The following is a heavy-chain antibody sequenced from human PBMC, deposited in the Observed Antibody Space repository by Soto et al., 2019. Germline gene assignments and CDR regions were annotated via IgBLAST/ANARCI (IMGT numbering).Heavy chain of an antibody. Sequence: QLQLQESGPGLVKPSETLSLACTVSGGSISSSSYYWGWIRQPPGKGLEWIGSIYYSGSTYYNPSLKSRVTISVDTSKNQFSLKLSSVAAVDTAVYYCASISNSYGSGSPRYYFDYWGQGTLVTVSS. V-gene: IGHV4-39*01. J-gene: IGHJ4*02. CDR2: IYYSGST. D-gene: IGHD3-10*01. CDR1: GGSISSSSYY. CDR3: ASISNSYGSGSPRYYFDY.